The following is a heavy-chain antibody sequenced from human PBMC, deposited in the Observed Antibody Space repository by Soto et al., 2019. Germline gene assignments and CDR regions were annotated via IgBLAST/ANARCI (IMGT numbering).Heavy chain of an antibody. D-gene: IGHD6-19*01. CDR3: GKRARRAVAMHYFDY. Sequence: EVQLLESGGGLVQPGGSLRLSCAASGFTFSSYAMSWVRQAPGKGLEWVSAISGSGGSTYYADSVKGRFTISRENSKNTVYLQMTSLTAEDTAVYYHGKRARRAVAMHYFDYWGQGTLVTVSS. J-gene: IGHJ4*02. CDR2: ISGSGGST. CDR1: GFTFSSYA. V-gene: IGHV3-23*01.